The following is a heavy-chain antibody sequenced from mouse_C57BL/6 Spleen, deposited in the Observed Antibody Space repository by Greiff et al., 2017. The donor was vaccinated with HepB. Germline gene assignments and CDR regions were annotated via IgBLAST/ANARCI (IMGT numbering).Heavy chain of an antibody. CDR1: GFTFSSYG. J-gene: IGHJ1*03. Sequence: EVQLQQSGGDLVKPGGSLKLSCAASGFTFSSYGMSWVRQTPDKRLEWVATISSGGSYTYYPDSVKGRFTISRDNAKNTLYLQMSSLKSEDTAMYYCARHNGYYKGYFDVWGTGTTVTVSS. V-gene: IGHV5-6*01. CDR2: ISSGGSYT. CDR3: ARHNGYYKGYFDV. D-gene: IGHD2-3*01.